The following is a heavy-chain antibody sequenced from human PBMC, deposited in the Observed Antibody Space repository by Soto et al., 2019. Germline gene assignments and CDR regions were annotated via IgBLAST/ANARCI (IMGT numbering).Heavy chain of an antibody. CDR1: GGTISSWY. CDR3: ARRYGSAIDY. V-gene: IGHV4-59*08. J-gene: IGHJ4*02. CDR2: IYYSGST. Sequence: PSETLSLTCTVSGGTISSWYWSWIRQPPGKGLEWIGYIYYSGSTNCNPSLKSRVTISVDTSKNQFSLKLSSVTAADTAVYYCARRYGSAIDYWDQGTLVTV. D-gene: IGHD1-26*01.